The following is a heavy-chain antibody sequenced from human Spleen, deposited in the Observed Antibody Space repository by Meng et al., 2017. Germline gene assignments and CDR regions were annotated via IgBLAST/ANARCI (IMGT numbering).Heavy chain of an antibody. D-gene: IGHD3-10*01. CDR1: GDSFSSGNYH. V-gene: IGHV4-39*06. CDR3: ARGGSGSYDDAFDI. J-gene: IGHJ3*02. CDR2: ITHSGST. Sequence: SETLSLTCTVSGDSFSSGNYHWGWIRQPPGKGLEWIGEITHSGSTNYNPSLKSRVTMSVDTSKNQFALKLSSVTAADTAVYYCARGGSGSYDDAFDIWGQGTMVTVSS.